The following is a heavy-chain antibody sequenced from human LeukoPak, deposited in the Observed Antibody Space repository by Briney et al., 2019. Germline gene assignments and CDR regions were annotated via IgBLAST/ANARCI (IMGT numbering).Heavy chain of an antibody. CDR3: ARGRGSPYYFDC. J-gene: IGHJ4*02. CDR2: ISTSGDST. D-gene: IGHD1-26*01. CDR1: GFTFSNAW. Sequence: GGSLRLSCAASGFTFSNAWMSWVRQAPGKGLEWVSGISTSGDSTAYAASVKGRFTISRDNSKNTLCLQLNSLRAEDTAVYYCARGRGSPYYFDCWGQGTLVTVSS. V-gene: IGHV3-23*01.